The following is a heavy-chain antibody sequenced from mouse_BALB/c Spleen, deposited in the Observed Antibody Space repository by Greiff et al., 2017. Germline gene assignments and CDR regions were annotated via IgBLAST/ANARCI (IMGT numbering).Heavy chain of an antibody. CDR2: IWSGGST. D-gene: IGHD2-10*01. V-gene: IGHV2-2*02. CDR1: GFSLTSYG. J-gene: IGHJ4*01. CDR3: ARKAYYGNPYYYAMDY. Sequence: VQLQQSGPGLVQPSQSLSITCTVSGFSLTSYGVHWVRQSPGKGLEWLGVIWSGGSTDYNAAFISRLSISKDNSKSQVFFKMNSLQANDTAIYYCARKAYYGNPYYYAMDYWGQGTSVTVSS.